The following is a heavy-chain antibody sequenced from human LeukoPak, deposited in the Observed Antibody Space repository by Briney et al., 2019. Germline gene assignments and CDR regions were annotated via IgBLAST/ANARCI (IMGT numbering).Heavy chain of an antibody. Sequence: SETLSLTCSVSGTSISSSYWSWIRQPPGKGLEWIGYISYIGSTNYNPSLKSRVTISVDTSKNQLSLKLNSVTTADTAVYYCARVTDLNDFDYWGQGTLVTVSS. D-gene: IGHD3-3*01. CDR1: GTSISSSY. J-gene: IGHJ4*02. CDR3: ARVTDLNDFDY. V-gene: IGHV4-59*01. CDR2: ISYIGST.